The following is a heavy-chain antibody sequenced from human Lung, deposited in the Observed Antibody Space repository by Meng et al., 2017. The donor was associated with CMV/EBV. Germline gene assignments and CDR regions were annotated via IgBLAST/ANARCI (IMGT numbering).Heavy chain of an antibody. J-gene: IGHJ4*02. Sequence: QLQLQESGPGLVKPPETLSLTCTVSGGSISTSGSYWGWVRRPPGKGLEWIGSVHSSGSTFYIPSLKSRLTISLDTSKNQFSLRLSSVTAADTALYYCARDTGNFQIDYWGQGTLVTVSS. CDR2: VHSSGST. D-gene: IGHD1-7*01. CDR1: GGSISTSGSY. CDR3: ARDTGNFQIDY. V-gene: IGHV4-39*07.